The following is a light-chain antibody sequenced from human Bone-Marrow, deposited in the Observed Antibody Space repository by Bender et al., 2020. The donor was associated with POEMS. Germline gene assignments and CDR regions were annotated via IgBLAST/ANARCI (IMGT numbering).Light chain of an antibody. CDR2: EAT. V-gene: IGLV2-23*02. Sequence: QSALTQPASVSGSPGQSTTISCTGTSSDVGDNNYVSWYQQHPGKAPKLIIYEATKWPSGVSNRFSGSKSGNTASLTISGLQAEDESDYFCCSFAGTNTFGVVFGGGTKLTVL. J-gene: IGLJ2*01. CDR1: SSDVGDNNY. CDR3: CSFAGTNTFGVV.